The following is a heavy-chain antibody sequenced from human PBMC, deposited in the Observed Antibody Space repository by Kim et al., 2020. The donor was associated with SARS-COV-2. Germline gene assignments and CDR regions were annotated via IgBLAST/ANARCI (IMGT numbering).Heavy chain of an antibody. D-gene: IGHD6-6*01. J-gene: IGHJ4*02. V-gene: IGHV4-34*01. Sequence: TRYNPSLRSRVTISVDTSKNQFSLKLISVTAADTAVYYCARGFRGSSSGDSWGQGTLVTVSS. CDR2: T. CDR3: ARGFRGSSSGDS.